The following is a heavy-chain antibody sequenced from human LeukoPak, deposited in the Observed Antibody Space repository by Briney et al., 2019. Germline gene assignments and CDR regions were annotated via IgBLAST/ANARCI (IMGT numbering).Heavy chain of an antibody. CDR2: ISWNSGSI. V-gene: IGHV3-9*01. CDR1: GFTFDDYA. D-gene: IGHD6-19*01. J-gene: IGHJ2*01. Sequence: GGSLRLSCAASGFTFDDYAMHWVRQAPGKGLEWVSGISWNSGSIGYADSVKGRFTISRDNAKNSLYMQMNSLRAEDTAVYYCARALDGIWYFDLWGRGTLVTVSS. CDR3: ARALDGIWYFDL.